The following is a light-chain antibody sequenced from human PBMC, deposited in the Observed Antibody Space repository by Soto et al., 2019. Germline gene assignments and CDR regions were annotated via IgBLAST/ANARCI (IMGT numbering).Light chain of an antibody. J-gene: IGLJ3*02. Sequence: QSALTQPPSASGSPGQSVTISCTGTSSDVGTHNYVSWYQQNPGKAPKLMLYEVNKRPSGVPDRFSGSKSGNTASLTVSGLQAEDEANYYCSSYAGGNNWVFGGGTKVTVL. CDR2: EVN. CDR3: SSYAGGNNWV. V-gene: IGLV2-8*01. CDR1: SSDVGTHNY.